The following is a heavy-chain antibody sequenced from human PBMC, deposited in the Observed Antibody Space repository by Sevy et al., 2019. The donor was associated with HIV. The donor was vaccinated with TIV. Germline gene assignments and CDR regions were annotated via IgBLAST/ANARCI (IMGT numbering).Heavy chain of an antibody. CDR3: AKAGGGWNYFDY. CDR1: GFTFDNYA. D-gene: IGHD6-19*01. V-gene: IGHV3-23*01. Sequence: GGSLRLSCAASGFTFDNYAMTGVRQTPWKGLEWVSTLDNSGDNTYNADSVKGRFTISRDNSKNTLYLQMDSLRAEDTAIYYCAKAGGGWNYFDYSGQGTLVTVSS. CDR2: LDNSGDNT. J-gene: IGHJ4*02.